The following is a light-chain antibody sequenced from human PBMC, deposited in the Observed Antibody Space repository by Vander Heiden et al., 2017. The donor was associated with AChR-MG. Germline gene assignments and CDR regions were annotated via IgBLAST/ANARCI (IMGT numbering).Light chain of an antibody. V-gene: IGLV3-19*01. CDR1: SLSNYY. CDR2: DRD. J-gene: IGLJ2*01. Sequence: SSELTQDPAVSVALGQTVTITCQGDSLSNYYASWYQQKPGQAPVFVLSDRDNRPSGIPDRFSGSKSGNIASLTITGAQAEDEADYYCASRDSIGTLVIFAGGTKLTV. CDR3: ASRDSIGTLVI.